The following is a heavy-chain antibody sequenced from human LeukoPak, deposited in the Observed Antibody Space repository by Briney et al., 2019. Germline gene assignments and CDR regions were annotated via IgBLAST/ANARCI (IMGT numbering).Heavy chain of an antibody. Sequence: SETLSLTCTVSGGSISTYYWSWIREPAGQGLEWIGRIYTSGSTNYNPSLKSRVTMSVDTSKNQFSLKLSSVTAADTAVYYCARDRGVPAAGEWFDPWGQGTLVTVSS. D-gene: IGHD2-2*01. CDR3: ARDRGVPAAGEWFDP. CDR2: IYTSGST. J-gene: IGHJ5*02. V-gene: IGHV4-4*07. CDR1: GGSISTYY.